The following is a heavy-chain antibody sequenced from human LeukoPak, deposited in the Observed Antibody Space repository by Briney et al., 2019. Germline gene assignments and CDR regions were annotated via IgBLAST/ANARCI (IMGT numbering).Heavy chain of an antibody. Sequence: GGSLRLSCAASGFTFSSYAMSWVRQAPGKGLEWVSVISGSGGSTYYADSAKGRFTISRDNSKNTLYLQMNSLRAEDTAVYYCAKVGRDVAAAGPYYFDYWGQGTLVTVSS. J-gene: IGHJ4*02. CDR3: AKVGRDVAAAGPYYFDY. CDR2: ISGSGGST. V-gene: IGHV3-23*01. D-gene: IGHD6-13*01. CDR1: GFTFSSYA.